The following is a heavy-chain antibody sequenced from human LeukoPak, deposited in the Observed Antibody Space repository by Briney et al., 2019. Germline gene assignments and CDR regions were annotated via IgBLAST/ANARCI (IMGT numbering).Heavy chain of an antibody. J-gene: IGHJ4*02. CDR2: VDPEDGET. CDR1: RYTFTDYY. Sequence: ASVKISCKVSRYTFTDYYMHWVQQAPGKGLEWMGLVDPEDGETIYAEKFQGRVTITADTSTDTAYMELSSLRPEDTAVYYCATIPVDTAPQDFDYWGQGTLVTVSS. CDR3: ATIPVDTAPQDFDY. D-gene: IGHD5-18*01. V-gene: IGHV1-69-2*01.